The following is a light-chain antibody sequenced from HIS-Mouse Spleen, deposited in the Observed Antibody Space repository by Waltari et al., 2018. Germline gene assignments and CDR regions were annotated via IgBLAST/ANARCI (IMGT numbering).Light chain of an antibody. J-gene: IGLJ2*01. V-gene: IGLV2-11*01. Sequence: QSALTQPRSVSGSPGQSVTISCPGTSSDVGGYNYVPWYQQHPGKAPKLMIYDVSKRPSGVPDRFSGSKSGNTASLTISGLQAEDEADYYCCSYAGSYTLVFGGGTKLTVL. CDR2: DVS. CDR1: SSDVGGYNY. CDR3: CSYAGSYTLV.